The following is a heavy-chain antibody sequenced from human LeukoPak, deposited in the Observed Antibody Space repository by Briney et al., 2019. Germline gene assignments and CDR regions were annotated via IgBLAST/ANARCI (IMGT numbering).Heavy chain of an antibody. V-gene: IGHV3-66*01. Sequence: GGSLRLSCAASGFAVSSNYMSWVRQAPGKGLEWVSVIYSGGSTYYADSVTGRFTIPRDNSKNTLYLQMNSLRAEDTAVYYCARGRVATYDYWGQGTLVTVSS. CDR3: ARGRVATYDY. CDR1: GFAVSSNY. CDR2: IYSGGST. D-gene: IGHD5-12*01. J-gene: IGHJ4*02.